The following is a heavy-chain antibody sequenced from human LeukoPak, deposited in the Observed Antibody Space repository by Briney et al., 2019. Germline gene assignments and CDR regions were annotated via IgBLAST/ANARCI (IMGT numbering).Heavy chain of an antibody. D-gene: IGHD3-22*01. CDR3: ATLGWLLPGAIDY. J-gene: IGHJ4*02. Sequence: ASVKVSCKASGYTFTSYYMHWVRQAPGQGLEWMGIINPSGGSTSYAQKFQGRVTMTEDTSTDTAYMELSSLRSEDTAVYYCATLGWLLPGAIDYWGQGTLVTVSS. CDR1: GYTFTSYY. CDR2: INPSGGST. V-gene: IGHV1-46*01.